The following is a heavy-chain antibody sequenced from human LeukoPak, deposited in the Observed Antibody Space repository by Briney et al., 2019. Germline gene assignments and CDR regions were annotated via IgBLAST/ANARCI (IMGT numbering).Heavy chain of an antibody. Sequence: GGSLRLSCAASGFTFSSEWMHWVRQAPGRGLVWISHIDGNGGTTNYGDSVRGRFTVSRDNAKNTLYLQMNSLRAEDTAVYYCARDVPRTSGPWGQGTLVTVSS. D-gene: IGHD3-10*01. CDR1: GFTFSSEW. CDR3: ARDVPRTSGP. V-gene: IGHV3-74*01. CDR2: IDGNGGTT. J-gene: IGHJ5*02.